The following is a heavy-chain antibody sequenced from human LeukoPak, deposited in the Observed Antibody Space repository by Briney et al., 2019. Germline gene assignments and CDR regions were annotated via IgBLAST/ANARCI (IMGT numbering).Heavy chain of an antibody. J-gene: IGHJ4*02. V-gene: IGHV4-59*12. CDR3: VRRGDGYPYYFDF. Sequence: SETLSLTCTVSGGSISGYYWSWIRQPPGKGLEWIGYIHYGGNTDYNPSLKSRVTISVDTSKNQFSLKLSSVTAADTSVYYCVRRGDGYPYYFDFWGQGTLVTVSS. CDR2: IHYGGNT. CDR1: GGSISGYY. D-gene: IGHD5-24*01.